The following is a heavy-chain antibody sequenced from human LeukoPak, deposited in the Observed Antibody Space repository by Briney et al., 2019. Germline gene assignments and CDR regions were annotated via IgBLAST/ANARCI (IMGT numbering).Heavy chain of an antibody. CDR2: INPNSGGT. V-gene: IGHV1-2*02. CDR1: GYTFTSYV. D-gene: IGHD1-1*01. Sequence: GASVKVSCKASGYTFTSYVISWVRQAPGQGLEWMGWINPNSGGTNYAQKFQGRVTMTRDTYISTAYVELSGLRSDDTAVYYCARDWNWNLDYWGQGTLVTVSS. CDR3: ARDWNWNLDY. J-gene: IGHJ4*02.